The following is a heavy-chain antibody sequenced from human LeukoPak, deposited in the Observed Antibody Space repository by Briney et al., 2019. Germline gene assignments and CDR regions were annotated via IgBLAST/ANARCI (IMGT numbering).Heavy chain of an antibody. CDR1: GFTFNSYS. J-gene: IGHJ4*02. Sequence: GGSLRLSCEASGFTFNSYSMNWVRQAPGKGLEWVAVISYDGSNKYYADSVKGRFTISRDNSKNTLYLQMNSLRTEDTAVYYCARGSPPDYWGQGTLVTVSS. V-gene: IGHV3-30*03. CDR2: ISYDGSNK. CDR3: ARGSPPDY.